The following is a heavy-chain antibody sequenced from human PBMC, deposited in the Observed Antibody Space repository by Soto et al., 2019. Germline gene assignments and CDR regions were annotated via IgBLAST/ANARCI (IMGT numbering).Heavy chain of an antibody. CDR3: ARDPHCSSTSCYPLFDY. CDR2: INPSGGST. V-gene: IGHV1-46*03. J-gene: IGHJ4*02. CDR1: GYTFTSYY. Sequence: QVQLVQSGAEVKKPGASVKVSCKASGYTFTSYYMHWVRQAPGQGLEWMGIINPSGGSTSYAQKFQGRVTMTRDTSTSTVYRELSSLRSEDTAVYYCARDPHCSSTSCYPLFDYWGQGTLVTVSS. D-gene: IGHD2-2*01.